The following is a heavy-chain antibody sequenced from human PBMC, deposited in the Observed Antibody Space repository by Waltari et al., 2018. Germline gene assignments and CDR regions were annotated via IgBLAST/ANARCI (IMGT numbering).Heavy chain of an antibody. CDR2: IYYSGST. Sequence: QVQLQESGPGLVKPSETLSLTCTVSGGSISSHYWSWIRQPPGKGLEWIGYIYYSGSTNHNPSRKIRVTISVDTSKNQFSLKLSSVTAADTAVYYCAREGPSGSYLLPPYYFDYWGQGTLVTVSS. CDR3: AREGPSGSYLLPPYYFDY. V-gene: IGHV4-59*11. D-gene: IGHD1-26*01. CDR1: GGSISSHY. J-gene: IGHJ4*02.